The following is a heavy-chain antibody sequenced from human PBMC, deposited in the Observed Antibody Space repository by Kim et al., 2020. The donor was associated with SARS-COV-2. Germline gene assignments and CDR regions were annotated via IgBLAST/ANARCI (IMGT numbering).Heavy chain of an antibody. CDR3: ARDLDIVVVPAAMQGRYYGMDV. J-gene: IGHJ6*02. CDR2: ISYDGSNK. D-gene: IGHD2-2*03. Sequence: GGSLRLSCAASGFTFSSYAMHWVRQAPGKGLEWVAVISYDGSNKYYADSVKGRFTISRDNSKNTLYLQMNSLRAEDTAVYYCARDLDIVVVPAAMQGRYYGMDVWGQGTTVTVSS. V-gene: IGHV3-30*04. CDR1: GFTFSSYA.